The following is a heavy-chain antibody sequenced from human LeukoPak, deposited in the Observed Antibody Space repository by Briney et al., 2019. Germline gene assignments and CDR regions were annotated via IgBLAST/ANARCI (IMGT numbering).Heavy chain of an antibody. D-gene: IGHD3-16*01. CDR3: ARGLDGGIPDY. CDR1: GFTVSSNY. J-gene: IGHJ4*02. CDR2: IYSGGST. Sequence: GGSLRLSCAASGFTVSSNYMSWVRQAPGKGLEWVSVIYSGGSTYYADSVKGRFTISRDNSKNTLYLQMNGLRAEDTAVYYCARGLDGGIPDYWGQGTLVTVSS. V-gene: IGHV3-66*01.